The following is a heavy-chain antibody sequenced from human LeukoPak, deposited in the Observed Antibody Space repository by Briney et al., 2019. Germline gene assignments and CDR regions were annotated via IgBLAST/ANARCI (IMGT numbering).Heavy chain of an antibody. J-gene: IGHJ6*03. CDR2: INHSGST. Sequence: SETLSLTCAVYGGSFSGYYWSWIRQPPGKGLEWIGEINHSGSTNYNPSLKSRVTISVDMSKNQFSLKLSSVTAADTAVYYCARVFRSSFRHYYYYMDVWGKGTTVTVSS. CDR3: ARVFRSSFRHYYYYMDV. CDR1: GGSFSGYY. D-gene: IGHD3-3*02. V-gene: IGHV4-34*01.